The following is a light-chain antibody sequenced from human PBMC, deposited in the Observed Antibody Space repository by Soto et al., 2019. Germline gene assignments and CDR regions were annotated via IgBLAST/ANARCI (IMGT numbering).Light chain of an antibody. Sequence: QSALTQPASVSGSPGQSITISCTGTISDVGAYNYVSWYQQNPGKAPQLLIYGVFNRPSGVSNRFSGSKSDNTASLTISGLHVEDEADYYCSSYSHSSTVVFGGGTKVTVL. J-gene: IGLJ2*01. V-gene: IGLV2-14*01. CDR2: GVF. CDR3: SSYSHSSTVV. CDR1: ISDVGAYNY.